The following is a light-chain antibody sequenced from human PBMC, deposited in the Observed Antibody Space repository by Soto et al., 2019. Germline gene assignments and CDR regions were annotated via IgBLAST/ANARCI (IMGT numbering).Light chain of an antibody. J-gene: IGKJ1*01. CDR1: QSVSSSY. CDR2: GAS. Sequence: EIVLTQSPGTLSLSPGERATLSCRASQSVSSSYLAWYQQKPGQAPRLLIYGASTRATGIPARFSGSGSGTDFTLTISSLEPEDFAVYYCQQRSNWPLTLGQGTKVDIK. V-gene: IGKV3D-20*02. CDR3: QQRSNWPLT.